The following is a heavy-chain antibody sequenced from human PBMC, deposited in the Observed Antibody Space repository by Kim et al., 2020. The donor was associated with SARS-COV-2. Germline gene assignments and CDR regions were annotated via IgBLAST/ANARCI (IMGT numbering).Heavy chain of an antibody. CDR1: GGSISSSSYY. J-gene: IGHJ4*02. V-gene: IGHV4-39*07. CDR2: IYYSGST. CDR3: MVRGVIILGFGDY. D-gene: IGHD3-10*01. Sequence: SETLSLTCTVSGGSISSSSYYWGWIRQPPGKGLEWIGSIYYSGSTYYNPSLKSRVTISVDTSKNQFSLKLSSVTAADTAVYYCMVRGVIILGFGDYWGQGTLVTVSS.